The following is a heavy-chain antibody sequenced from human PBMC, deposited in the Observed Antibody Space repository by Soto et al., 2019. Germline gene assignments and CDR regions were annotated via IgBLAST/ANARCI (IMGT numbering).Heavy chain of an antibody. CDR2: IWYDGSNK. CDR1: GFTFRSYG. CDR3: ARDPVSDSSSWFFDY. D-gene: IGHD6-13*01. V-gene: IGHV3-33*01. J-gene: IGHJ4*02. Sequence: QVQLVESGGGVVQPGRSLRLSCAASGFTFRSYGMHWVRQAPGKGLEWVAVIWYDGSNKYYADSVKVRFTISRDNSKNTLYLQMISLRAEDTAVYYCARDPVSDSSSWFFDYWGQGTLVTVS.